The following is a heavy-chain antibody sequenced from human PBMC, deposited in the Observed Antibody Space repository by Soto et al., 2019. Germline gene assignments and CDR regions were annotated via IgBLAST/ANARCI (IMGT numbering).Heavy chain of an antibody. D-gene: IGHD3-9*01. CDR2: IYWDDSK. V-gene: IGHV2-5*02. CDR3: AHKGPEDWPLDY. J-gene: IGHJ4*02. Sequence: QITLKESGPTLVRPTQTLTLTCAFSGFSLSTSGVGVGWIRQPPGKALEWLTVIYWDDSKHYSPSLRSRLTITKDTSKNRVVLTMTNMDPMDTGTYYCAHKGPEDWPLDYWCQGTLVTVSS. CDR1: GFSLSTSGVG.